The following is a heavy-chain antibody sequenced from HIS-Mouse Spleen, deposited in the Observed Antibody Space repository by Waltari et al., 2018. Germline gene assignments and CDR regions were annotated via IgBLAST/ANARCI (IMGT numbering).Heavy chain of an antibody. J-gene: IGHJ4*02. Sequence: QVQLQESGPGLVKPSETLSLTFTVSGGSIISYYWSCIRPPPGKGLEWIGRIYTSGSTNYNPSLKSRVTMSVDTSKNQFSLKLSSVTAADTAVYYCARYCSGGSCYGGSFDYWGQGTLVTVSS. CDR1: GGSIISYY. D-gene: IGHD2-15*01. CDR2: IYTSGST. V-gene: IGHV4-4*07. CDR3: ARYCSGGSCYGGSFDY.